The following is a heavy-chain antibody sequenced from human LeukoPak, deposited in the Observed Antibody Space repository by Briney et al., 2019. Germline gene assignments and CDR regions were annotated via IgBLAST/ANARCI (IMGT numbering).Heavy chain of an antibody. J-gene: IGHJ3*01. V-gene: IGHV3-53*01. Sequence: GGSLRLSCAASGFIVSNNYMSWVRQAPGKGLEWVSIIYSGGTTYYADSVKGRLTISRGSSKNTLYLQMNSLRAEDTAVYYCARADYYDSSGYYYVRHARAPFDVWGQGTMVTVSS. D-gene: IGHD3-22*01. CDR1: GFIVSNNY. CDR3: ARADYYDSSGYYYVRHARAPFDV. CDR2: IYSGGTT.